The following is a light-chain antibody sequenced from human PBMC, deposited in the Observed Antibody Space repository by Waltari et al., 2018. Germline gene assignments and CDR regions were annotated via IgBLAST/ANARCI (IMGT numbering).Light chain of an antibody. CDR2: GSS. J-gene: IGKJ4*01. CDR1: QDITNY. Sequence: DIQRTQSPSSLSASLGDRVTITCQASQDITNYVNLYHQKPGKAPRLLIYGSSNLETGVPSRFTGSGSGTDFTFTITSLQPEDFATYYCQQYDLLPLTFGGGTKVEIK. CDR3: QQYDLLPLT. V-gene: IGKV1-33*01.